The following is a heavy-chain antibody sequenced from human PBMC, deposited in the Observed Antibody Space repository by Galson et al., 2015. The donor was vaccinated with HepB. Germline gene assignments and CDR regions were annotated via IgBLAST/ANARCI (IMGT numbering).Heavy chain of an antibody. V-gene: IGHV3-33*01. CDR1: GFTFSSYG. J-gene: IGHJ6*03. CDR2: IWYDGSNK. D-gene: IGHD3-22*01. Sequence: SLRLSCAVSGFTFSSYGMHWVRQAPGKGLEWVAVIWYDGSNKYYADSVKGRFTISRDNSKNMLYLQMISLRAEDTAVYYCARIDSSWAYYYMDVWGKGTTVTVSS. CDR3: ARIDSSWAYYYMDV.